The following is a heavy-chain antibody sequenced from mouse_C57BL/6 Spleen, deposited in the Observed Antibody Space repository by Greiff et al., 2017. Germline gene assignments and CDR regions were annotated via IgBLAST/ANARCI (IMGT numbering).Heavy chain of an antibody. CDR2: ITPSSGYT. CDR1: GFTFTSYW. Sequence: QVQLQQSGADLAKPGASVKLSCKASGFTFTSYWMPWVKQRPGQGLEWIGYITPSSGYTKYNQKFKDKATLTADKSSSTAYMQLSSLTYEDSAVYYSARGDSSGLYYAMDYWGQGTSVTVSS. V-gene: IGHV1-7*01. D-gene: IGHD3-2*02. CDR3: ARGDSSGLYYAMDY. J-gene: IGHJ4*01.